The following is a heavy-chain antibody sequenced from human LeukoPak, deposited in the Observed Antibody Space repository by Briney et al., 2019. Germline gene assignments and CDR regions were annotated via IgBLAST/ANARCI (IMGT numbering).Heavy chain of an antibody. D-gene: IGHD6-6*01. J-gene: IGHJ4*02. V-gene: IGHV1-24*01. CDR3: ARGRSYSSSAIRFDY. Sequence: GASVKVSCKVSGYTLTELSMHWVRQAPGKGLEWMGGFDPEDGETIYAQKFQGRVTMTEDTSTDTAYMELSSLRSEDTAVHYCARGRSYSSSAIRFDYWGQGTLVTVSS. CDR2: FDPEDGET. CDR1: GYTLTELS.